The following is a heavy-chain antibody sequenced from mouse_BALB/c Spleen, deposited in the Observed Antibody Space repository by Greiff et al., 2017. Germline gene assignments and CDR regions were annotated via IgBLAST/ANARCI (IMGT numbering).Heavy chain of an antibody. D-gene: IGHD3-3*01. J-gene: IGHJ3*01. Sequence: QVHVKQSGAELAKPGASVKMSCKASGYTFTSYWMHWVKQRPGQGLEWIGYINPSTGYTEYNQKFKDKATLTADKSSSTAYMQLSSLTSEDSAVYYCARRDPGGSPFAYWGQGTLVTVSA. V-gene: IGHV1-7*01. CDR2: INPSTGYT. CDR3: ARRDPGGSPFAY. CDR1: GYTFTSYW.